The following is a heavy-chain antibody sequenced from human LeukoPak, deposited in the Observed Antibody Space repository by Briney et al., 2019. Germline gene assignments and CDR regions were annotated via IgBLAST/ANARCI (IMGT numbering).Heavy chain of an antibody. J-gene: IGHJ4*02. V-gene: IGHV4-39*01. Sequence: SETLSLTCTVSGGSISSSIYYWGWIHQPPGKGLEWIGSIYYSGSTYYNPSLKSRVTISVDTSKNQFSLKLSSVTAADTAVYYCARVCSGGSCYSRGLTPPFDYWGQGTLVTVSS. D-gene: IGHD2-15*01. CDR1: GGSISSSIYY. CDR3: ARVCSGGSCYSRGLTPPFDY. CDR2: IYYSGST.